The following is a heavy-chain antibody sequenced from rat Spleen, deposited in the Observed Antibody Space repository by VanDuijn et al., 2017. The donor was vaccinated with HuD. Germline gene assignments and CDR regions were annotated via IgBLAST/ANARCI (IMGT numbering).Heavy chain of an antibody. V-gene: IGHV5S10*01. Sequence: EVQLVESDGGLVQPGRSLKLSCAASGFTFSDYYMAWVRQAPKKGLEWVATISYDGSRTYYRDSVKGRFTISRDNAKSTLYLQMDSLRSEDKATYYCATPTIAAADYWGQGVMVTVSS. CDR3: ATPTIAAADY. CDR2: ISYDGSRT. CDR1: GFTFSDYY. D-gene: IGHD1-2*01. J-gene: IGHJ2*01.